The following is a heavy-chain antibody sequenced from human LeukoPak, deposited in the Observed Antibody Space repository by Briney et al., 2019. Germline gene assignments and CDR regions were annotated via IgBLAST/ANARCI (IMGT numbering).Heavy chain of an antibody. D-gene: IGHD1-26*01. V-gene: IGHV6-1*01. Sequence: PSQTLSLTCAISGDSVSSNNAAWNWIRQSPSRGLEWLGRTYYRSHWVYDYAGSVKGRITVNPDTSKNQFSLQLKSVTPEDTAVYYCARDKDSGSPIGNWFDPWGQGTLVTVSS. CDR1: GDSVSSNNAA. J-gene: IGHJ5*02. CDR2: TYYRSHWVY. CDR3: ARDKDSGSPIGNWFDP.